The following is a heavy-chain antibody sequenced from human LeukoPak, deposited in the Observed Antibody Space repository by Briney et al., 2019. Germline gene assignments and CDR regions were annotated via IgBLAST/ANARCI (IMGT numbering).Heavy chain of an antibody. J-gene: IGHJ4*02. Sequence: GGSLRLSCAASGFTFSNAWMSWVRQAPGKGLEWVARIKAKTDGGTTDYAAPVKGRFTISRDDSMNTLYLQMDSLKTGDTVVYYCATDVPSPLAQIDYWGQGTPVTVSS. V-gene: IGHV3-15*01. CDR3: ATDVPSPLAQIDY. CDR1: GFTFSNAW. D-gene: IGHD1-14*01. CDR2: IKAKTDGGTT.